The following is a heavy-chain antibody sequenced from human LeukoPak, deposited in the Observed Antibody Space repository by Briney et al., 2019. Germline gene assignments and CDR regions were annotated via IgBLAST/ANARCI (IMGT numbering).Heavy chain of an antibody. J-gene: IGHJ5*02. D-gene: IGHD3-10*01. Sequence: ASVKVSCKVSGYTLTELSMHWVRQAPGKGLEWMGGFDPEDGETIYAQKFQGRVTMPEDTSTDTAYMELSSLRSEDTAVYYCATDSYGSGSYCFDPRGQGTLVTVSS. V-gene: IGHV1-24*01. CDR2: FDPEDGET. CDR1: GYTLTELS. CDR3: ATDSYGSGSYCFDP.